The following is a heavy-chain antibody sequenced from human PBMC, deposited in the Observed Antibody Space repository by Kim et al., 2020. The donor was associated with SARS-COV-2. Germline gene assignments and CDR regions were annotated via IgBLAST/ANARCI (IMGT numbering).Heavy chain of an antibody. V-gene: IGHV1-18*01. CDR1: GYTFTSYG. Sequence: ASVKVSCKASGYTFTSYGISWVRQAPGQGLEWMGWISAYNGNTNYAQKLQGRVTMTTDTSTSTAYMELRSLRSDDTAVYYCARDQEGLWFGEQVYWGQGTLVTVSS. CDR2: ISAYNGNT. D-gene: IGHD3-10*01. CDR3: ARDQEGLWFGEQVY. J-gene: IGHJ4*02.